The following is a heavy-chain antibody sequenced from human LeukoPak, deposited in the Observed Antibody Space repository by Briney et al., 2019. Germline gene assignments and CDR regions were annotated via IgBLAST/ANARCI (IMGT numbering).Heavy chain of an antibody. CDR3: ASGGYCSSTSCYPNWFDP. Sequence: SETLSLTCTVSGGSITSYHWSWIRQPPGKGLEWIGYISYSGSTNYNPSLKSRVTISIDTSKNQFSLKLTSVTAADTAVYYCASGGYCSSTSCYPNWFDPWGQGTLVTVYS. CDR2: ISYSGST. D-gene: IGHD2-2*01. J-gene: IGHJ5*02. V-gene: IGHV4-59*01. CDR1: GGSITSYH.